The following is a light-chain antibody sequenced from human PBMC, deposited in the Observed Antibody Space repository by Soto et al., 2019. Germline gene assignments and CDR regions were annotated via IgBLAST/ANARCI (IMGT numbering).Light chain of an antibody. CDR3: QQYEDSVMYT. CDR2: DVS. CDR1: QSVRSSF. J-gene: IGKJ2*01. V-gene: IGKV3-20*01. Sequence: EIVLTQSPGTLSLSPGERATLSCRASQSVRSSFFAWYQQKPGQAPRLLIYDVSIRATGIPDRFSGSGSGTDFTLTINRLESEDFAVYYCQQYEDSVMYTFGQGTKLELK.